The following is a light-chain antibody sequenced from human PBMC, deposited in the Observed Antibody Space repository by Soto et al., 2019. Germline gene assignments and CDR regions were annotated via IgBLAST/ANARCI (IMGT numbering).Light chain of an antibody. J-gene: IGKJ2*01. CDR3: QQYGSSPYT. CDR1: QSVRSSY. Sequence: EIVLTQSPGTLSLSPGERATLSCRASQSVRSSYLAWYQQKPGQAPRLLIYGASSGATGIPDRFSGSGSGTDFTLSISRLESEDFAVYYCQQYGSSPYTFGQGTNLEIK. V-gene: IGKV3-20*01. CDR2: GAS.